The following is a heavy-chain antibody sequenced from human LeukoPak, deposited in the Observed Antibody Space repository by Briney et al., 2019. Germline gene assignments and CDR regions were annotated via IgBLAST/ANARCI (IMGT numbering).Heavy chain of an antibody. J-gene: IGHJ4*02. V-gene: IGHV3-23*01. CDR1: GITLSNYG. CDR3: AKRGVVIRVILVGFHKEANYFDS. Sequence: GSLRLSCPVSGITLSNYGMSWVRKAPGKGLEWVAGISDSVGRTSYADSVEGRFTNSRDNTKNTMYLQMNSLRAEDTAVYFCAKRGVVIRVILVGFHKEANYFDSWGQGALVTVSS. D-gene: IGHD3-22*01. CDR2: ISDSVGRT.